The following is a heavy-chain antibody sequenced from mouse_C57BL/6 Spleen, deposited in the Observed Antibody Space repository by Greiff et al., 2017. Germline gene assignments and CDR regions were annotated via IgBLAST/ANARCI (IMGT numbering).Heavy chain of an antibody. V-gene: IGHV1-72*01. CDR2: LDPNSGGT. J-gene: IGHJ2*01. CDR3: ARWDGGGDYFDY. CDR1: GYTFPSYW. Sequence: QVQLQQPGAELVKPGASVKLSCKASGYTFPSYWMHWVKQRPGRGLEWIGRLDPNSGGTSYNETFKSKATLTVDKPSSTAYMQLSSLTSEDSAVYYCARWDGGGDYFDYWGQGTTLTVSS. D-gene: IGHD2-3*01.